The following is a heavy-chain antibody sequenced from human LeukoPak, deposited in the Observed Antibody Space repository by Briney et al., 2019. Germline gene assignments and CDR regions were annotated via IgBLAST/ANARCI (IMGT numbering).Heavy chain of an antibody. J-gene: IGHJ5*02. V-gene: IGHV4-4*07. CDR1: GGSISSYY. D-gene: IGHD3-22*01. CDR3: ARGYYDSSGYYAPLSWFDP. Sequence: SETLSLTCTVSGGSISSYYWSWIRQPAGKGLERIGRIYTSGSTNYNPSLKSRVTMSVDTSKNQFSLKLSSVTAADTAVYYCARGYYDSSGYYAPLSWFDPWGQGTLVTVSS. CDR2: IYTSGST.